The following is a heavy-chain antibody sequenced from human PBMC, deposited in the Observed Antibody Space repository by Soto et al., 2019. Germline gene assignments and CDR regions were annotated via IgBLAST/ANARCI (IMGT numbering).Heavy chain of an antibody. CDR3: ARDLRRLTFSCYNWFDP. J-gene: IGHJ5*02. Sequence: ASVKVSCKASGYTFTSYGISWVRQAPGQGLEWMGWISAYNGNTNYAQKLQGRVTMTTDTSTSTDYMELRSLRSDDTAVYYCARDLRRLTFSCYNWFDPWGQGTLVTVSS. CDR1: GYTFTSYG. CDR2: ISAYNGNT. D-gene: IGHD2-2*01. V-gene: IGHV1-18*04.